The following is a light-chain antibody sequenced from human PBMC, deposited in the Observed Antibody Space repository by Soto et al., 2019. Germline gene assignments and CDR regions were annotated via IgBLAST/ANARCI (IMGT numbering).Light chain of an antibody. V-gene: IGLV1-47*02. CDR3: ATRDNSLSRWV. CDR2: CND. Sequence: QPVLTQPPSASGTPGQRVTISCSGSSSNIGTNYVYWYKQLPGTAPKLLIYCNDQRPSGVPDRLSGSKSGTSASLAISGLRSEDEADYYCATRDNSLSRWVFGGGTKLTVL. CDR1: SSNIGTNY. J-gene: IGLJ3*02.